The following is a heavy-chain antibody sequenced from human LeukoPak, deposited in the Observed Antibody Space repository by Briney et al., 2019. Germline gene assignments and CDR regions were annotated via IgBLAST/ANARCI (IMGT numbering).Heavy chain of an antibody. CDR2: LSADGGST. J-gene: IGHJ3*02. V-gene: IGHV3-23*01. Sequence: GSLRLSCAASGFTFSSYAMSWVRQAPGKGLEGVSALSADGGSTYYADTVKGRFTISRDNSKNTLYLQVNSLRAEDTAVYYCARDRGFTKRYFDAFDIWGQGTMVTVSS. CDR1: GFTFSSYA. D-gene: IGHD3-3*01. CDR3: ARDRGFTKRYFDAFDI.